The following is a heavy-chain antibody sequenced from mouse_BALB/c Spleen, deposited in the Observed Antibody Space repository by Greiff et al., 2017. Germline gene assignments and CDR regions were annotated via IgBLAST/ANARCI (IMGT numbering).Heavy chain of an antibody. J-gene: IGHJ4*01. CDR1: GYTFTDYW. V-gene: IGHV1-69*02. CDR2: IDTSDSYT. Sequence: QVQLQQPGAELVRPGASVKLSCKASGYTFTDYWMHWVKQRPGQGLEWIGAIDTSDSYTSYNQKFKGKATLTVDESSSTAYMQLSSLTSEDSAVYYCARPPMITTRDYAMDYWGQGTSVTVSS. D-gene: IGHD2-4*01. CDR3: ARPPMITTRDYAMDY.